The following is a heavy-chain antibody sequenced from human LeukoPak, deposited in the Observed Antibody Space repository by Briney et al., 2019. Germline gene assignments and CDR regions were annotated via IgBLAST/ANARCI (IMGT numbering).Heavy chain of an antibody. CDR3: AGHERLRFIDWFDP. CDR2: INHSGST. Sequence: PSETLSLTCAVYGGSFSGYYWSWIRQPPGKGLEWIGEINHSGSTNYNPSLKSRVTISVDTSKNQFSLKLSSVTAADTAVYYCAGHERLRFIDWFDPWGQGTLVTVSS. V-gene: IGHV4-34*01. CDR1: GGSFSGYY. D-gene: IGHD3-3*01. J-gene: IGHJ5*02.